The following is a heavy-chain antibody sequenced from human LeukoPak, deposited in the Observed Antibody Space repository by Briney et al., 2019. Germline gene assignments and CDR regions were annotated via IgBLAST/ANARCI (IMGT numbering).Heavy chain of an antibody. V-gene: IGHV4-34*01. Sequence: SDTLSLTCAVYGGSFSGYYWSWIRQPPGKGREWIGEINHSGSTNYNPSLKSRVTISVDTSKNQFSLKLSSVTAADTAVYYCARGGTYSSGWYNGFDPWGQGTLVTVSS. J-gene: IGHJ5*02. CDR3: ARGGTYSSGWYNGFDP. CDR2: INHSGST. CDR1: GGSFSGYY. D-gene: IGHD3-22*01.